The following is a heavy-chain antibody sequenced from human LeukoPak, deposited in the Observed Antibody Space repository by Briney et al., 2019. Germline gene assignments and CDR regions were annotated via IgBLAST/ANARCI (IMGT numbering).Heavy chain of an antibody. J-gene: IGHJ4*02. CDR1: GFTFSSYS. CDR2: IISSSSYI. CDR3: ARSIAAAGTHGVFDY. D-gene: IGHD6-13*01. V-gene: IGHV3-21*01. Sequence: GGSLRLSCAASGFTFSSYSMNWVRQAPGKGLEWVSSIISSSSYIYYADSVKGRFTISRDNAKNSLYLHMNSLRAEDTAVYYCARSIAAAGTHGVFDYWGQGTLVTVPS.